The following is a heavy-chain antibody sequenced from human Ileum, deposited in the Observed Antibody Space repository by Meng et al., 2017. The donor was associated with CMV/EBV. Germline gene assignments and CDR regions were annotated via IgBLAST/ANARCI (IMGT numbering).Heavy chain of an antibody. CDR3: ARVDFNFWTVYYFDS. CDR2: IYSGGSDT. J-gene: IGHJ5*01. Sequence: GESLKISCAASGFTFSSYAMTWVRQAPGKGLEWVSLIYSGGSDTFYADSVKGRFTISRDNSKDMLYLQMNSLRAEDTAVYYCARVDFNFWTVYYFDSWGQGTLVTVSS. CDR1: GFTFSSYA. V-gene: IGHV3-23*03. D-gene: IGHD3/OR15-3a*01.